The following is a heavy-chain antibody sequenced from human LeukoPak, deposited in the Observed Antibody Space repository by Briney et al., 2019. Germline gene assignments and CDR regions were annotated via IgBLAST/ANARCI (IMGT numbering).Heavy chain of an antibody. J-gene: IGHJ4*02. CDR1: GFTFISYW. V-gene: IGHV3-74*01. D-gene: IGHD2-8*02. CDR2: INSDGSST. CDR3: SAGGGY. Sequence: GGSLRLSCAASGFTFISYWMHGVRQAPGKGLVWVSRINSDGSSTSYADSVKGRFTISRDNAKNSVYLQMNSLRDEDTAVYYCSAGGGYWGQGTLVTVSS.